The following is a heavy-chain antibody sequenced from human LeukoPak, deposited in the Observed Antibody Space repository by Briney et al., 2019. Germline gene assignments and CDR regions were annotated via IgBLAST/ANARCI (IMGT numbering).Heavy chain of an antibody. Sequence: SVKVSCKASGGTFSSYAISGVRQAPGQGLEWMGGIIPIFGTANYAQKFQGRDTITAVESTSTAYMELSSLRSEDTAVYYCARPLKGYDILTGYYRGAPRPYYYYGMDVWGQGTTVTVSS. CDR3: ARPLKGYDILTGYYRGAPRPYYYYGMDV. CDR1: GGTFSSYA. J-gene: IGHJ6*02. D-gene: IGHD3-9*01. CDR2: IIPIFGTA. V-gene: IGHV1-69*13.